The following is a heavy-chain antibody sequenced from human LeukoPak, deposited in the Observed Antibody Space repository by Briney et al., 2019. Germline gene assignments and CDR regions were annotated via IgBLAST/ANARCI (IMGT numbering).Heavy chain of an antibody. CDR2: LYYSGST. CDR1: GGSISSSSYY. CDR3: ARVYYYDSSGLDY. D-gene: IGHD3-22*01. V-gene: IGHV4-39*07. Sequence: SETLSLTCTVSGGSISSSSYYWGWIRQPPGKGLEWIGSLYYSGSTYYNPSLKSRVTISVDTSKNQFSLKLSSETAADTAVYYCARVYYYDSSGLDYWGQGTLVTVSS. J-gene: IGHJ4*02.